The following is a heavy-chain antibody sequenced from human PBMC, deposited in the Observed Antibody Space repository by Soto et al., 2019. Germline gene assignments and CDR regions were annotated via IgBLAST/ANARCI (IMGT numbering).Heavy chain of an antibody. V-gene: IGHV3-73*01. CDR2: IRSKTNSYAT. CDR3: TRQTDAVQWLVVPTDYNFDY. D-gene: IGHD6-19*01. J-gene: IGHJ4*02. CDR1: GFTFGGSA. Sequence: GGSLRLSCAASGFTFGGSAMYWVRQASGKGLEWVGHIRSKTNSYATAYAESVKGRFTISRDDSMNTAYLQMNSLKTEDTAVYFCTRQTDAVQWLVVPTDYNFDYWGQGTLVTVAS.